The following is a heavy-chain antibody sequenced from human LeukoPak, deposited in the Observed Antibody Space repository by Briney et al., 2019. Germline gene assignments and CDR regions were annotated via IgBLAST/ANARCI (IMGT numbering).Heavy chain of an antibody. Sequence: PSETLSLTCTVSGGSISSYYWSWIRQPAGKGLEWIGRIYTSGSTNYNPSLKSRVTMSVDTSRNQFSLKLSSVTAADTAVYYCARDLGLRDIAAAAQGYYGMDVWGQGTTVTVSS. CDR3: ARDLGLRDIAAAAQGYYGMDV. CDR2: IYTSGST. D-gene: IGHD6-13*01. J-gene: IGHJ6*02. CDR1: GGSISSYY. V-gene: IGHV4-4*07.